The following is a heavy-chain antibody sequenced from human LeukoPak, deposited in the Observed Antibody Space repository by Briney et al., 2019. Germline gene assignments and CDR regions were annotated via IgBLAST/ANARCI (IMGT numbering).Heavy chain of an antibody. Sequence: PGGSLRLSCAASGFTFSSYAMHWVRQAPGKGLEWVAIISYDGNNIYYADSVKGRFTISRDNSKNTLYLQMNSLRAEDTAVYYCAKGLRILLIDYWGQGTLVTVSS. D-gene: IGHD2-15*01. J-gene: IGHJ4*02. CDR2: ISYDGNNI. V-gene: IGHV3-30-3*01. CDR1: GFTFSSYA. CDR3: AKGLRILLIDY.